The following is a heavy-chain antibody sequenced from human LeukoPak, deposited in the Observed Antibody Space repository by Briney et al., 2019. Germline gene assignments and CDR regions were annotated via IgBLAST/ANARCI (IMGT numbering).Heavy chain of an antibody. CDR1: GFTFSSYA. V-gene: IGHV3-23*01. J-gene: IGHJ4*02. CDR2: ISGSGGST. D-gene: IGHD2-21*02. CDR3: AKLSLAGDWDY. Sequence: GGSLRLSCAASGFTFSSYAMSWLRQAPGKGLEWVSSISGSGGSTYYADSVKGRFTISRDNSKNTLYLQMNSLRAEDTAVYYCAKLSLAGDWDYWGQGTLVTVSS.